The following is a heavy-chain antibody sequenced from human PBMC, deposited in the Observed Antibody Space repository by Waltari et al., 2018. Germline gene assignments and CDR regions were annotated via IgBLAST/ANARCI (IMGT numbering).Heavy chain of an antibody. D-gene: IGHD6-13*01. Sequence: QVQLVQSGAEVKKPGASVKVSCKASGYTFTSYAMHWVRQAPGQRLEWMGWINAGNGNTKYSQKFQGRVTITRVTSASTAYMELSSLRSEDTAVYYCARREISSWYDYWGQGTLVTVSS. CDR2: INAGNGNT. CDR1: GYTFTSYA. J-gene: IGHJ4*02. CDR3: ARREISSWYDY. V-gene: IGHV1-3*01.